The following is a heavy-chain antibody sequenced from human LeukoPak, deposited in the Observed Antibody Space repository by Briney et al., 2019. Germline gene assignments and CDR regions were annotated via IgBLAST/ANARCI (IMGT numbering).Heavy chain of an antibody. D-gene: IGHD3-22*01. CDR3: AKGSSGYFADL. CDR1: GFIFNNYG. V-gene: IGHV3-23*01. Sequence: GGSLRLSCAASGFIFNNYGLIWVRQAPGKGLEWVSAISNDGGGTQYADFVEGRFTISRDNSKNTLFLQMSSLRAEDTALYYRAKGSSGYFADLWGQGTLVTVSS. CDR2: ISNDGGGT. J-gene: IGHJ5*02.